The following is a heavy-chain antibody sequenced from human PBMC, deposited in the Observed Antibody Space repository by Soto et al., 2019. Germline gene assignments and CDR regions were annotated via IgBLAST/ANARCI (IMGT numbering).Heavy chain of an antibody. CDR3: ARPMSGYSDYASVDY. J-gene: IGHJ4*02. CDR1: GFTFSSYS. D-gene: IGHD4-17*01. V-gene: IGHV3-21*01. CDR2: ISSSSTYI. Sequence: EVQLVESGGGLVQPGESLRLSCAASGFTFSSYSMNWGRQAPGKGLEWVSSISSSSTYIYYANSVKGRFTISRDNAKNSLYLQMNSLSAEDTAVYYCARPMSGYSDYASVDYWGQETLVTVSS.